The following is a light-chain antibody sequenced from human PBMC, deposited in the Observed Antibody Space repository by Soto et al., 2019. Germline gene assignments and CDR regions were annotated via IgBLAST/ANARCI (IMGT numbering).Light chain of an antibody. CDR2: NNN. Sequence: QSVLAQPPSASGTPGQRVTISCSGSSSNIGSNTVNWYQQLPGTAPKLLIYNNNERPSGVPDRFSGSKSGTSASLAISGLQSEDEADYYCAAWEDSLNGYVFGTGTKVTVL. CDR3: AAWEDSLNGYV. J-gene: IGLJ1*01. CDR1: SSNIGSNT. V-gene: IGLV1-44*01.